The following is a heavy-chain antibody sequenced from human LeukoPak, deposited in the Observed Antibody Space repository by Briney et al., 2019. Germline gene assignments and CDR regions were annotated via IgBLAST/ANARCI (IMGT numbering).Heavy chain of an antibody. CDR2: INHSGST. CDR3: ARGGLISLANTPLGAFDI. D-gene: IGHD3/OR15-3a*01. J-gene: IGHJ3*02. Sequence: SETLSLTCAVYGGSFSGYYWSWIRQPPGKGLEWIGEINHSGSTNYNPSLKSRVTISVDTSKNQFSLKLSSVTPEDTAVYYCARGGLISLANTPLGAFDIWGQGTMVSVSS. V-gene: IGHV4-34*01. CDR1: GGSFSGYY.